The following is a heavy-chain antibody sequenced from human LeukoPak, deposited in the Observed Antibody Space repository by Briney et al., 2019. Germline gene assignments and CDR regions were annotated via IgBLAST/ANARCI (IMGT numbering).Heavy chain of an antibody. D-gene: IGHD3-9*01. Sequence: GGSLRLSCAASGFTFSSYSMNWVRQAPGKGLEWVSSISSSSSYIYYADSVKGRFTISRDNAKNSLYLQMNSLRAEDTAVYYCATLTGYYNVAVDYWGQGTLVTVSS. J-gene: IGHJ4*02. CDR1: GFTFSSYS. CDR2: ISSSSSYI. V-gene: IGHV3-21*01. CDR3: ATLTGYYNVAVDY.